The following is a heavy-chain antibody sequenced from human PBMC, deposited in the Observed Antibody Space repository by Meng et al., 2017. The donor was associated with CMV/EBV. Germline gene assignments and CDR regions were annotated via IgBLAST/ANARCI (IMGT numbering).Heavy chain of an antibody. V-gene: IGHV4-39*07. CDR3: ARGEWSRGQYQLQIARYYYYGMDV. CDR1: GGSISSSSYY. CDR2: IYYSGST. J-gene: IGHJ6*02. D-gene: IGHD2-2*01. Sequence: SETLSLTCTVSGGSISSSSYYWGWIRQPPGKGLEWIGSIYYSGSTYYNPSLKSRVTISVDTSKNQFSLKLSSVTAADTAVYYCARGEWSRGQYQLQIARYYYYGMDVWGQGTTVTVSS.